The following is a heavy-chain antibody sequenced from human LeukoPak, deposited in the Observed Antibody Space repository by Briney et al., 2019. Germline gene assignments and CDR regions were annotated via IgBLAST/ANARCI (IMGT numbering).Heavy chain of an antibody. Sequence: AGGSLRLSCAASGFTFSSYAMSWVRQAPGKGLEWVSAISGSGGSTYYADSVKGRFTISRDNSKNTLYLQMNSLRAEDTAVYYCAKGSYFWSGSPYYFDYWGQGTLVTVSS. V-gene: IGHV3-23*01. CDR1: GFTFSSYA. D-gene: IGHD3-3*01. J-gene: IGHJ4*02. CDR2: ISGSGGST. CDR3: AKGSYFWSGSPYYFDY.